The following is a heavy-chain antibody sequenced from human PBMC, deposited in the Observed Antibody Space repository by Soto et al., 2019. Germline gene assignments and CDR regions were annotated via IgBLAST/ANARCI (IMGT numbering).Heavy chain of an antibody. CDR1: GGSFSGYY. CDR3: ATSRGCSGGSCYSSYYYGMDV. D-gene: IGHD2-15*01. V-gene: IGHV4-34*01. J-gene: IGHJ6*02. Sequence: PSETLSLTCAVYGGSFSGYYWSWIRQPPGKGLEWIGEINHSGSTNYNPSLKSRVTISVDTSKNQFSLKLNSVTAADTAVYYCATSRGCSGGSCYSSYYYGMDVWGQGTAVTVSS. CDR2: INHSGST.